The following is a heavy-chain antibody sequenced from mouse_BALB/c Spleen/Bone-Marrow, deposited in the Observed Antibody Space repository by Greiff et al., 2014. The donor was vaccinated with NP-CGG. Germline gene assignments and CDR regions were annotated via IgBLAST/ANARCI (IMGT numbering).Heavy chain of an antibody. D-gene: IGHD2-10*02. J-gene: IGHJ4*01. Sequence: DVQLQESGGDLVKPGGSLKLSCAASGFTFSSYGMSWVRQTPDKRLEWVATISRDNAKNTLYLQMSSLKSEDTAMYYCARHEYGKGAYAMDYWGQGTSVTVSS. CDR1: GFTFSSYG. V-gene: IGHV5-6*01. CDR3: ARHEYGKGAYAMDY.